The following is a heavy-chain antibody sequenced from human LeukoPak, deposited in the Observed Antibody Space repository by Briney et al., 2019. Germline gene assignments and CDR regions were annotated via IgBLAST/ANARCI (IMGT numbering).Heavy chain of an antibody. Sequence: SETLSLTCTVSGGSIISNYYWSWIRQPPGKGLEWIGYIYYSGSTNYNPSLRSRVTISVDTSKNQFSLKLSSVTAADTAVYYCARVGAMATIRAAFDFWGQGTMVTVSS. CDR2: IYYSGST. D-gene: IGHD5-24*01. CDR3: ARVGAMATIRAAFDF. V-gene: IGHV4-59*08. CDR1: GGSIISNYY. J-gene: IGHJ3*01.